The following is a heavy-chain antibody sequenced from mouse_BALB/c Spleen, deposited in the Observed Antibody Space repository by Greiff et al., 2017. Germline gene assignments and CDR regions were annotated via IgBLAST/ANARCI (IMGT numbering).Heavy chain of an antibody. CDR3: ARDDACDYYAMDY. Sequence: VQPEESGPGLVPPSQSLSITCTVSGFSLTSYGVDWVRQPPGTGLEWLGVIWSGGSTDYNSAFRSRLSISKDNSKSQVFLKMNSLQANDTARYYCARDDACDYYAMDYWGQGTSVTVSA. CDR2: IWSGGST. V-gene: IGHV2-2*02. J-gene: IGHJ4*01. CDR1: GFSLTSYG.